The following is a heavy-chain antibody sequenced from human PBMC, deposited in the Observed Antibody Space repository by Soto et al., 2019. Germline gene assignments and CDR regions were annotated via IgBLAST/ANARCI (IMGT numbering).Heavy chain of an antibody. CDR2: LYYRGAT. Sequence: PSETLSLTCFVSGGSIKNTNYHWGWIRQPPGKGLEWIGTLYYRGATDYNPSLKTRVTISVDTSKNLLSLNLSSVTAADTAVYYCFGVMAATLDYWGKGTLVTVSS. D-gene: IGHD2-21*02. V-gene: IGHV4-39*01. J-gene: IGHJ4*01. CDR1: GGSIKNTNYH. CDR3: FGVMAATLDY.